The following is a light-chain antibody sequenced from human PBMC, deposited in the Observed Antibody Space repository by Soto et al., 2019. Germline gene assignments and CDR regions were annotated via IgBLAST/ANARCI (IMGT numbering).Light chain of an antibody. J-gene: IGKJ2*03. CDR2: TRS. CDR3: QQGDSTPYS. V-gene: IGKV1-39*01. CDR1: QSINTY. Sequence: DIQMTQSPSSLSASVGDRVTITCRASQSINTYLNWYQQKPGKAPQLLIYTRSNLQSGVPSRFRGSGSGTDFTLTISSLQPEDFATYFCQQGDSTPYSFGQRTTLEIK.